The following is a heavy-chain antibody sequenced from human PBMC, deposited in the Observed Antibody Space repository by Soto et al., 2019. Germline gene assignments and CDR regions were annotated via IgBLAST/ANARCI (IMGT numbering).Heavy chain of an antibody. V-gene: IGHV1-69*01. J-gene: IGHJ5*02. D-gene: IGHD4-4*01. CDR3: TRADYSNDNWFDP. CDR1: GGPFKSFA. CDR2: FIPIFATS. Sequence: QVHLVQSGAEVKKPGSSVKVSCKASGGPFKSFAITWVRQAPGQGLEWMGGFIPIFATSHYAQRFQGRVTITVDESTTMSYMELTSLTSEDTAVYYCTRADYSNDNWFDPWGQGTLVTVSS.